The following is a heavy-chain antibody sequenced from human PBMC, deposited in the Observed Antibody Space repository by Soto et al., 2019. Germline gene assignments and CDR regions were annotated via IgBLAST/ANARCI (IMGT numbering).Heavy chain of an antibody. J-gene: IGHJ6*02. CDR2: IYYSGST. CDR1: GGSISSSSYY. D-gene: IGHD2-15*01. Sequence: QVQLQQWGPGLVKPSETLSLTCTVSGGSISSSSYYWGWIRQPPGKGLEWIGSIYYSGSTYYNPSLKSRVTISVDTSKNQFSLKLSSVTAADTAVYYCARGGYYYYGMDVWGQGTTVTVSS. V-gene: IGHV4-39*01. CDR3: ARGGYYYYGMDV.